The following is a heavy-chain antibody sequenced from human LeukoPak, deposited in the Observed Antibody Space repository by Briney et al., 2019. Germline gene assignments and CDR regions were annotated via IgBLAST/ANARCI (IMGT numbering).Heavy chain of an antibody. CDR1: GFTFSSYS. D-gene: IGHD5-24*01. CDR3: ARDGYNINYYMDV. CDR2: ISSSGSTI. Sequence: GGSLRLSCAASGFTFSSYSMNWVRQAPGKGLEWVSYISSSGSTIYYADSVKGRFTISRDNAKNSLYLQMNSLRAEDTAVYYCARDGYNINYYMDVWGKGTTVTISS. V-gene: IGHV3-48*04. J-gene: IGHJ6*03.